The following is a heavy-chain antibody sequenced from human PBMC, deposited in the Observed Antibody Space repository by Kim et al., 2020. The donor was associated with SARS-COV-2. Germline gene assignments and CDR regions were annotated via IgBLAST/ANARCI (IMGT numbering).Heavy chain of an antibody. D-gene: IGHD3-16*01. V-gene: IGHV1-2*02. Sequence: ASVKVSCKASGYTFTGYHIHWVRQAPGQGLEWMGWIKPNTGDTNYAQKFQGRVTMTRDTSISTVYMELNRLRSDDTAVYYCAGPYDFEFIYYYYGMDVWGQGTTITVSS. CDR3: AGPYDFEFIYYYYGMDV. CDR1: GYTFTGYH. J-gene: IGHJ6*02. CDR2: IKPNTGDT.